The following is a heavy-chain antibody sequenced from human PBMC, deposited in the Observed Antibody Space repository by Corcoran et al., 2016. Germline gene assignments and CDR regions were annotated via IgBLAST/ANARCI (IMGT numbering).Heavy chain of an antibody. CDR2: INHSGST. CDR1: GGSFSGYY. V-gene: IGHV4-34*01. Sequence: QVQLQQWGAGLLKPSETLSLTCAVYGGSFSGYYWSWIRQPPGKGLEWIGEINHSGSTNYNPSLKSRVTISVDTSKNQFSLKLSSVTAADTTVYYCASSPDPQMATAPYYFDYWGQGTLVTVSS. CDR3: ASSPDPQMATAPYYFDY. D-gene: IGHD5-18*01. J-gene: IGHJ4*02.